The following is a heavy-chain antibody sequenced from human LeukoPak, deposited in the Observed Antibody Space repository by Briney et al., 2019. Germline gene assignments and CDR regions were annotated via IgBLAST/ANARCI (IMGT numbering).Heavy chain of an antibody. CDR1: GGTISSSTYY. Sequence: SETLSLTCTVSGGTISSSTYYWGWIRQPPGKGLEWIGSIYYSGSTYYNPSLKSRVTISVDTSKNQFSLKLSSVTAADTAVYYCARLWFGNWFDPWGQGTLVTVSS. D-gene: IGHD3-10*01. V-gene: IGHV4-39*01. CDR2: IYYSGST. J-gene: IGHJ5*02. CDR3: ARLWFGNWFDP.